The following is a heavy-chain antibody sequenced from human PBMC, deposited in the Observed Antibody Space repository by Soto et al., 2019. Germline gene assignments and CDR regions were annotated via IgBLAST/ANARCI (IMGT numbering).Heavy chain of an antibody. D-gene: IGHD3-10*01. J-gene: IGHJ3*02. CDR3: ARERGVLSEAFDT. CDR1: GDSVSSNSAA. Sequence: SQTLSLTCAISGDSVSSNSAAWNWLSQSPSRGLEWLGRTYYRSKWYNDYVVSVKSRITINPDTSKNQFSLQLNSVTPGDTAVYYCARERGVLSEAFDTWGQGTVVTVSS. V-gene: IGHV6-1*01. CDR2: TYYRSKWYN.